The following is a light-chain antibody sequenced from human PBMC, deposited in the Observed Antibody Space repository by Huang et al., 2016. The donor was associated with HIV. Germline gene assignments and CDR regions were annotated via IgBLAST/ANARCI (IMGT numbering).Light chain of an antibody. CDR3: QQYNNWPPT. V-gene: IGKV3-15*01. Sequence: EIVMTQSPAALSVSPGERATLTCRASQSVTSNLAWYQHKPGQAPRLLIYGASTRATGVPARFTGSGSATEFTLTISSLQSEDFTLYFCQQYNNWPPTFGQGTNLEIK. J-gene: IGKJ2*01. CDR2: GAS. CDR1: QSVTSN.